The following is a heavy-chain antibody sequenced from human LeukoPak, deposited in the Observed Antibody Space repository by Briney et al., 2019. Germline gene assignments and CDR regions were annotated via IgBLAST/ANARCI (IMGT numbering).Heavy chain of an antibody. Sequence: SVKVSCKASGYTFSSYGITWVRQAPGQGLEWMGRIIPILGIANYAQKFQGRVTITADKSTSTAYMELSSLRSEDTAVYYCARVQLYYDSSGYYAAFDIWGQGTMVTVSS. J-gene: IGHJ3*02. CDR1: GYTFSSYG. CDR3: ARVQLYYDSSGYYAAFDI. V-gene: IGHV1-69*04. D-gene: IGHD3-22*01. CDR2: IIPILGIA.